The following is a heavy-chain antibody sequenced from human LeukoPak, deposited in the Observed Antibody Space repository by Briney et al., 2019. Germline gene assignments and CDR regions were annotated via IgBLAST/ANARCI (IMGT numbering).Heavy chain of an antibody. CDR3: AKDPYSYGSYFDY. V-gene: IGHV3-30*02. CDR2: IWYDGRDK. CDR1: GYTFSGCG. J-gene: IGHJ4*02. D-gene: IGHD5-18*01. Sequence: GGSLRLSCAASGYTFSGCGMHWVRQAPGKGLEWVAFIWYDGRDKYYVDSVKGRFTISRDNSKNTLYLQMNSLRAEDTAMYYCAKDPYSYGSYFDYWGQGTLVTVSS.